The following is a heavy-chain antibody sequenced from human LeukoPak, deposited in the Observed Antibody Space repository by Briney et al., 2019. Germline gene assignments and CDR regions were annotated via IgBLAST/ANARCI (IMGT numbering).Heavy chain of an antibody. CDR1: GGSISTYY. D-gene: IGHD2-2*01. J-gene: IGHJ4*02. V-gene: IGHV4-59*12. CDR3: ARDPTRGVFDY. Sequence: SETLSLTCTVSGGSISTYYWSWIRQPPGKGLEWIGYIYYSGSTNYNPSLKSRVTISVDTSKNQFSLKLSSVTAADTAVYYCARDPTRGVFDYWGQGTLVTVSS. CDR2: IYYSGST.